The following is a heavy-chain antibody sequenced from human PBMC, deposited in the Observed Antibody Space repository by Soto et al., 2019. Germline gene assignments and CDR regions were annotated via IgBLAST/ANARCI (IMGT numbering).Heavy chain of an antibody. V-gene: IGHV3-48*02. J-gene: IGHJ6*02. Sequence: VGSLRLSCAASGFTFSSYSMNWVRQAPGKGLEWVSYISSSSSTIYYADSVKGRFTISRDNAKNSLYLQMNSLRDEDTAVYYCARDGITIFGVVIGYYYGMDVWGQGTTVTVSS. CDR1: GFTFSSYS. CDR3: ARDGITIFGVVIGYYYGMDV. D-gene: IGHD3-3*01. CDR2: ISSSSSTI.